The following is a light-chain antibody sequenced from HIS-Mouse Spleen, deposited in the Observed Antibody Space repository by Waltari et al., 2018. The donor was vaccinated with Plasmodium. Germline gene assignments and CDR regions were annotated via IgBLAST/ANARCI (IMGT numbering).Light chain of an antibody. V-gene: IGLV3-10*01. Sequence: SYELTQPPSVSVSPGQTARITCSGDALPKKYAYWYQQKSGQAPVLVIDEDSKRPYGIPEWLSGSSSRTMATLTIRGAQVEDEADYYCYSTDSSGNHRVFGGGTKLTVL. J-gene: IGLJ3*02. CDR3: YSTDSSGNHRV. CDR1: ALPKKY. CDR2: EDS.